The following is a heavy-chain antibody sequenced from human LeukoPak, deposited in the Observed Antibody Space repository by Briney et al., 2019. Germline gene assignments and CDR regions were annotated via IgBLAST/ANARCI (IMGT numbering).Heavy chain of an antibody. CDR1: GFTLSSYA. Sequence: RSGGSLRLSCAASGFTLSSYAMSWVRPAPGKGPEWFSAISGSGVTTYYADSVKGRFTISRDNSKITLYLQMNSLRAEDTALYYCAKDRDYYLVDFFDYWGQGTLVTVSS. V-gene: IGHV3-23*01. CDR2: ISGSGVTT. D-gene: IGHD3-10*01. J-gene: IGHJ4*02. CDR3: AKDRDYYLVDFFDY.